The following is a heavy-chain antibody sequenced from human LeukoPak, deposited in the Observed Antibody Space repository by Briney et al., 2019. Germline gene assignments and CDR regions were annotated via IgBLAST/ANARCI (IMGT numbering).Heavy chain of an antibody. J-gene: IGHJ4*02. Sequence: PSETLSLTCTVSGGSISSYYWSWIRQPPGKGLEWIGYVSYSGSTNYNPSLKSRVTISVDTSKNQFSLKVSSVTAADTAVYYCARSRSYQLLTFDYWGQGTLVTVSS. CDR1: GGSISSYY. CDR2: VSYSGST. CDR3: ARSRSYQLLTFDY. D-gene: IGHD2-2*01. V-gene: IGHV4-59*01.